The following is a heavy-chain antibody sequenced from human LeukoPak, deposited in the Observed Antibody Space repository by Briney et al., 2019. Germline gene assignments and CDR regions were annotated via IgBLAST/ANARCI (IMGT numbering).Heavy chain of an antibody. Sequence: GGSLRLSCVGSGFTLGEYGMHWVRQVPGKGLEWVSHITWDGGSTYYAGSVKGRFTISRDNSKNSLYLQMNSLGAEDTALYYCAKDIHIGHGSGWPESWGQGTLVTVSS. CDR3: AKDIHIGHGSGWPES. D-gene: IGHD6-19*01. CDR1: GFTLGEYG. J-gene: IGHJ5*02. V-gene: IGHV3-43D*03. CDR2: ITWDGGST.